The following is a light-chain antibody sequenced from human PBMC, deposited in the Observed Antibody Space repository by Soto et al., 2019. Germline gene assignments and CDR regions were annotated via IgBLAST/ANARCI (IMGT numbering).Light chain of an antibody. CDR3: QQSFIAPWT. J-gene: IGKJ1*01. CDR1: QSITGY. CDR2: AAS. V-gene: IGKV1-39*01. Sequence: DIQMTQSPSSLSASVGDRVTITCRASQSITGYLNWYQQKPGKVPKLLIYAASTLQSGVPSRFSGSGSGTDFTLTLSSLQAEDSATYYCQQSFIAPWTFGQETKVEIK.